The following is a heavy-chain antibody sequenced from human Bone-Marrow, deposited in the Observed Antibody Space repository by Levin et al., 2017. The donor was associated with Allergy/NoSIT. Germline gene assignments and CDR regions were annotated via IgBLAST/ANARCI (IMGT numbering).Heavy chain of an antibody. Sequence: SFPSSFSPFSGSGLMWVRQAPGQGLEWMGGIMPTYGAANYAQRFQGRLTIHADETTGTVYMELGSLTSGDTAVYYCARDRDWATMIRGLLYGMDVWGQGTTVTVSS. V-gene: IGHV1-69*01. CDR3: ARDRDWATMIRGLLYGMDV. D-gene: IGHD3-10*01. CDR1: FSPFSGSG. CDR2: IMPTYGAA. J-gene: IGHJ6*02.